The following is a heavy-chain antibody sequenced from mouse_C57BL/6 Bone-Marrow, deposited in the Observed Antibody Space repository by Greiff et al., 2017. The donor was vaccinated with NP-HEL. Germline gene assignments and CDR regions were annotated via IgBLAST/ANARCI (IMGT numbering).Heavy chain of an antibody. J-gene: IGHJ4*01. CDR1: GFTFSSYG. Sequence: VQLKESGGDLVKPGGSLKLSCAASGFTFSSYGMSWVRQTPDKRLEWVATISSGGSYTYYPDSVKGRFTISRDNAKNTLYLQMSSLKSEDTAMYYCARHYTSMDYWGQGTSVTVSS. V-gene: IGHV5-6*01. CDR3: ARHYTSMDY. CDR2: ISSGGSYT.